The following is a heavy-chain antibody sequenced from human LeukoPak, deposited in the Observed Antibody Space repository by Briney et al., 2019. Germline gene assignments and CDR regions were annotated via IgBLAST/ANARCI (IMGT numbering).Heavy chain of an antibody. CDR2: IVVGSGNT. V-gene: IGHV1-58*02. CDR3: AAGIGSRREYFHY. D-gene: IGHD1-26*01. J-gene: IGHJ1*01. Sequence: ASVKVSCKASGFTFTSSVMQWVRQARGQRLEWIGWIVVGSGNTNYAQKFQERVTITRDKSTSTAYMELSRLRSEDTAVYYCAAGIGSRREYFHYWGQGTLVTVAS. CDR1: GFTFTSSV.